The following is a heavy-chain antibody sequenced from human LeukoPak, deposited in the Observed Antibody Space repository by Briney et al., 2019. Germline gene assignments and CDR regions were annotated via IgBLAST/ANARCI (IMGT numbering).Heavy chain of an antibody. CDR2: VSAYNGNT. D-gene: IGHD6-13*01. CDR3: ARDGYSSSWYWFDP. Sequence: ASVKVSCKASGYTFTSYGISWVRQAPGQGLEWMGWVSAYNGNTNYAQKLQGRVTMTTDTSTSTAYMELRSLRSDDTAVYYCARDGYSSSWYWFDPWGQGTLVTVSS. CDR1: GYTFTSYG. V-gene: IGHV1-18*04. J-gene: IGHJ5*02.